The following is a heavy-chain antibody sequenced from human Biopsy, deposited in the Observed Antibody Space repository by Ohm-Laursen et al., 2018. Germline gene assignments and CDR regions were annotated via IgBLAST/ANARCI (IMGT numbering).Heavy chain of an antibody. CDR2: ISYSGST. CDR1: GGSISGSS. J-gene: IGHJ3*02. D-gene: IGHD6-19*01. Sequence: DTLSLTCAVSGGSISGSSWSWIRQAPGRGLEWVGYISYSGSTSNNPSLKSRITISVDTSKNQISLKVTSVTAADTAVYYCAKHGSGWTGDDALHIWGQGTMVTVSS. CDR3: AKHGSGWTGDDALHI. V-gene: IGHV4-59*08.